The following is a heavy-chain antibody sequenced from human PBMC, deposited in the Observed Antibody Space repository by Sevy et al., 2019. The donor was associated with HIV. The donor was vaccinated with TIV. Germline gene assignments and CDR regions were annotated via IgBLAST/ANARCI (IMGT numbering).Heavy chain of an antibody. V-gene: IGHV3-30-3*02. J-gene: IGHJ4*02. CDR2: ISYDGSNK. CDR3: AKPPHYYDSSGYYGGIDY. Sequence: GGSLRLSCAASGLTFITYAMHWVRQAPGKGLEWVAVISYDGSNKYYADSVKGRFTISRDNSKYTLYLQMNSLRVEDTAVYYCAKPPHYYDSSGYYGGIDYWGQGTLVTVSS. D-gene: IGHD3-22*01. CDR1: GLTFITYA.